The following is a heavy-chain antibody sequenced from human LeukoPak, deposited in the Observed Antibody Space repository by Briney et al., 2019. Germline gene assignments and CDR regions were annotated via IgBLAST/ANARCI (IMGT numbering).Heavy chain of an antibody. V-gene: IGHV3-30*18. CDR2: ISYDGSNK. D-gene: IGHD6-19*01. CDR1: GFTFSSYG. CDR3: AKEGGNSGWYDFDY. J-gene: IGHJ4*02. Sequence: GGSLRLSCAASGFTFSSYGMHWVRQAPGKGLEWVAVISYDGSNKYYADSVKGRFTISRDNSKNTVYLQMNSLRAEDTAVYYCAKEGGNSGWYDFDYWGQGTLVTVSS.